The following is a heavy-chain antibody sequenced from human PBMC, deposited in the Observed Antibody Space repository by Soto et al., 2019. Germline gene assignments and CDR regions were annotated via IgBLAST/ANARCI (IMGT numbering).Heavy chain of an antibody. CDR1: GFTFSSYG. CDR3: AKAGHLKIFAPYGMDV. V-gene: IGHV3-30*18. D-gene: IGHD3-3*01. J-gene: IGHJ6*02. CDR2: ISYDGSNK. Sequence: XECLRLTCAASGFTFSSYGMHWVRQAPGKGLEWVAVISYDGSNKYYADSVKGRFTISRDNSKNTLYLQMNSLRAEDTAVYYCAKAGHLKIFAPYGMDVWGQGTTVTVSS.